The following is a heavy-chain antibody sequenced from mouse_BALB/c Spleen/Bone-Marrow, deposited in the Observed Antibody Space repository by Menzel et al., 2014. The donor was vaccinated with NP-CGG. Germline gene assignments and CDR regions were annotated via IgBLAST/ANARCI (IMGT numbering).Heavy chain of an antibody. CDR1: GSNIKDIY. Sequence: VQLQQSGAELVKPGASVKLSCTASGSNIKDIYMHWVKQRPEQGLEWIGRIDPANGNTKYDPKFQGKATITADTSSNTAYLQLSSLTSEDTAVYYCARYYYGFYFDYWGQGTTLTVSS. J-gene: IGHJ2*01. CDR3: ARYYYGFYFDY. CDR2: IDPANGNT. D-gene: IGHD1-1*01. V-gene: IGHV14-3*02.